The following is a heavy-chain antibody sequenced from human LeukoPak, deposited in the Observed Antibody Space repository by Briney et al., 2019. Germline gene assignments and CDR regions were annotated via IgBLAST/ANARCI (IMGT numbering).Heavy chain of an antibody. J-gene: IGHJ5*02. V-gene: IGHV3-23*01. CDR3: ARCMVLSQGWCNWFDP. Sequence: SGGSLRLSCAASGFDLSTYAMTWVRQAPAKGLEWVSSIRIGGGGTYYADSVKGRFTISRDNSENTLHLQMNNLRVGDTAKYFCARCMVLSQGWCNWFDPWGKGTLVTVSS. CDR2: IRIGGGGT. CDR1: GFDLSTYA. D-gene: IGHD6-13*01.